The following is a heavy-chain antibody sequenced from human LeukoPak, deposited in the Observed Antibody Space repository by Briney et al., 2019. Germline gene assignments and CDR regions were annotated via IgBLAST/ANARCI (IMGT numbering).Heavy chain of an antibody. V-gene: IGHV1-18*01. D-gene: IGHD6-6*01. CDR2: ISGYNGET. J-gene: IGHJ4*02. CDR3: ARGLDPIAALRY. CDR1: GYRFTSSG. Sequence: ASVKVSCKASGYRFTSSGISWVRQAPGQGLEWMGWISGYNGETNYVQKFQGRVTMTTDSSTSTAYMELRSLRSDDTAVYYCARGLDPIAALRYXXQGTLVTVSS.